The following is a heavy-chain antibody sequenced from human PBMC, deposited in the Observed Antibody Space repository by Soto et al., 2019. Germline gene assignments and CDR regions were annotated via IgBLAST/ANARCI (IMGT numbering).Heavy chain of an antibody. CDR3: ARGDREDILVVVGARPGEYGIDI. CDR2: IAYDGSNA. CDR1: GFTFRNYA. Sequence: QVQLVESGGGVVQPGGSLRLSCAASGFTFRNYAMHWVRQAPGKGLECLAVIAYDGSNAFYRDSVKGRFTISRDNLKNTLYLHMNSLRSEDTGVYYCARGDREDILVVVGARPGEYGIDIWGQGTTVTVSS. D-gene: IGHD2-15*01. J-gene: IGHJ6*02. V-gene: IGHV3-30-3*01.